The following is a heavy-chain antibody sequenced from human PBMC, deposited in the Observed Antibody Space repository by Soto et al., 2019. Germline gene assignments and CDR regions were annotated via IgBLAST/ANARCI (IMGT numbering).Heavy chain of an antibody. Sequence: GGSLRLSCAASGFAFSSYAMSWVRQAPGKGLEWVSATSATGMSTYYADSVKGRFTVSRDNSKNMMFLQMTSLRAEDTARYFCAKSRISVTSHFDYWGQGALVTVSS. J-gene: IGHJ4*02. V-gene: IGHV3-23*01. CDR3: AKSRISVTSHFDY. D-gene: IGHD6-19*01. CDR2: TSATGMST. CDR1: GFAFSSYA.